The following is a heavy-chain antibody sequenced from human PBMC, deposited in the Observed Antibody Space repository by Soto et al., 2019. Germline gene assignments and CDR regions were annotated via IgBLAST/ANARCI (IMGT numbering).Heavy chain of an antibody. Sequence: SETLSLTCTVSGGSISSYYWSWIRQPPGKGLEWIGYIYYSGSTNYNPSLKSRVTISVDTSKNQFSLKLSSVTAADTAVYYCARLGVVADRAILWFGELLPNEGNYFDYWGQGTLVTVSS. D-gene: IGHD3-10*01. CDR3: ARLGVVADRAILWFGELLPNEGNYFDY. J-gene: IGHJ4*02. V-gene: IGHV4-59*08. CDR2: IYYSGST. CDR1: GGSISSYY.